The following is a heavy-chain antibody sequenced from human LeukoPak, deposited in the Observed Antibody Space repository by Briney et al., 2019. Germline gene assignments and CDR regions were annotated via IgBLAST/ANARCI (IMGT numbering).Heavy chain of an antibody. CDR2: ISSSSGYL. D-gene: IGHD4-17*01. J-gene: IGHJ4*02. V-gene: IGHV3-21*01. Sequence: GGSLRLSCAASGFTFSSYSMNWVRQAPGKGLEWVSSISSSSGYLYYTDSVKGRFTISRDNAKKSLYLQMNSLRAEDTAVYYCARELNDYGDFFFDYWGQGTLVTVSS. CDR3: ARELNDYGDFFFDY. CDR1: GFTFSSYS.